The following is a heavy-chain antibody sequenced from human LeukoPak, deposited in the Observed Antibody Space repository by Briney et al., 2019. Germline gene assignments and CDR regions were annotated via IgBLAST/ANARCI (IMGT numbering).Heavy chain of an antibody. J-gene: IGHJ6*02. V-gene: IGHV3-64D*09. Sequence: GGSLRLSCSASGFPFSSYAMHWVRQAPGKGLEYVSAISDSGGSTYYADSVKGRFTIPRDNSKNTLYLQMSSLRAEDTAVYFCERGYSFGPYGMDVWGQGTTVTVSS. CDR2: ISDSGGST. CDR3: ERGYSFGPYGMDV. CDR1: GFPFSSYA. D-gene: IGHD2-15*01.